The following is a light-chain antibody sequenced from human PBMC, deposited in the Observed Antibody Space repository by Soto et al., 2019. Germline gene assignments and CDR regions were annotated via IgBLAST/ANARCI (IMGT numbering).Light chain of an antibody. Sequence: DIVLTQSPGTLSFSPGQSPTLSCRGSQSVSSSYLVWYQQKPGQAPRLLIFGASSRATGIPDRFSGSGSGTDFTLTISRLEPEDFAVYYCQQYDSSPWTFGQGTMVDIK. CDR2: GAS. CDR1: QSVSSSY. J-gene: IGKJ1*01. V-gene: IGKV3-20*01. CDR3: QQYDSSPWT.